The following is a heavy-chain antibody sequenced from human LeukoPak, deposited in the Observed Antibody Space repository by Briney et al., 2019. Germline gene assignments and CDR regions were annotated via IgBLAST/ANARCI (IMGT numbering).Heavy chain of an antibody. CDR1: GFTFSSYS. CDR2: ISSSSSTI. CDR3: ATDYDFWSGYSC. V-gene: IGHV3-48*04. Sequence: GGSLRLSCAASGFTFSSYSMNWVRQAPGKGLEWVSYISSSSSTIYYADSVKGRFTISRDNAKNSLYLQMNSLRAEDTAVYYCATDYDFWSGYSCWGQGTLVTVSS. J-gene: IGHJ4*02. D-gene: IGHD3-3*01.